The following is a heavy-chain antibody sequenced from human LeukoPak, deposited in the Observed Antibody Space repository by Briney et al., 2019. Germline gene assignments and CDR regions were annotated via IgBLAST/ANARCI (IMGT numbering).Heavy chain of an antibody. CDR3: ARTPSIVGYTSRELGHWYFDL. D-gene: IGHD6-13*01. J-gene: IGHJ2*01. CDR1: GFTFSGYA. V-gene: IGHV3-21*01. CDR2: ISGSSSYI. Sequence: GGSLRLSCAASGFTFSGYAMSWVRQAPGKGLEWLSSISGSSSYIYYADSVKGRFTISRDNARNSLYLQMKSLRAEDTAVYYCARTPSIVGYTSRELGHWYFDLWGRGTPVTVSS.